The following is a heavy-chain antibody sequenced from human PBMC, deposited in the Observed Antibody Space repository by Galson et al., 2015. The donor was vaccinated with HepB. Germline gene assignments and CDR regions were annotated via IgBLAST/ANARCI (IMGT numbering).Heavy chain of an antibody. CDR1: GGSISSSSYY. D-gene: IGHD1-26*01. Sequence: TLSLTCTVSGGSISSSSYYWGWIRQPPGKGLEWIGSIYYSGSTHYNPSLKSRVTISVDTSKNQFSLKLSSVTAADTAVYYCARRRDSGRVPFDYWGQGTLVTVSS. CDR2: IYYSGST. V-gene: IGHV4-39*01. J-gene: IGHJ4*02. CDR3: ARRRDSGRVPFDY.